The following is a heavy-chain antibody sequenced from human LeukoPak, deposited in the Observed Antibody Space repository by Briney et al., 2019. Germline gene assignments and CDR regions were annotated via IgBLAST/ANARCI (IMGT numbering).Heavy chain of an antibody. D-gene: IGHD5-24*01. CDR3: AKSGYNRFDY. CDR2: ITGHGGST. V-gene: IGHV3-23*01. Sequence: GGSLRLSCAASGFTFSSNAMSWVRQAPGKGLEWVSSITGHGGSTYYADSVKGRFTISRDNSKNTLYLQMNSLRAEDTAVYYCAKSGYNRFDYWGQGTLVTVSS. J-gene: IGHJ4*02. CDR1: GFTFSSNA.